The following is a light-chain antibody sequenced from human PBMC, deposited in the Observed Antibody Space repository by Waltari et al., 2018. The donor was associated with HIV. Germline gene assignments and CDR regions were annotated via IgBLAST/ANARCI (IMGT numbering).Light chain of an antibody. CDR3: GTWEPRLGSAV. CDR1: SSTFGKNF. Sequence: QSVLTQPPSVSAAPGQKVTISCSVSSTFGKNFVSRYQHLPGAPPKLLIYDKNNRPSGISDRFSGSKSGTSATLGITGLQSGDEADYYCGTWEPRLGSAVFGGGTKLTVL. CDR2: DKN. V-gene: IGLV1-51*01. J-gene: IGLJ3*02.